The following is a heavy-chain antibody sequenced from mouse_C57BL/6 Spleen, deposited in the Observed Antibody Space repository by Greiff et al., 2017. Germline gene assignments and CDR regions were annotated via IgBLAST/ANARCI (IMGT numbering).Heavy chain of an antibody. CDR3: ASNYCPGYAMDY. J-gene: IGHJ4*01. Sequence: VKLQQSGPELVKPGASVKISCKASGYAFSSSWMNWVKQRPGKGLEWIGRIYPGDGDTNYNGKFKGKATLTADKSSSTAYMQLSSLTSEDSAVYFCASNYCPGYAMDYWGQGTSVTVSS. D-gene: IGHD2-1*01. CDR1: GYAFSSSW. V-gene: IGHV1-82*01. CDR2: IYPGDGDT.